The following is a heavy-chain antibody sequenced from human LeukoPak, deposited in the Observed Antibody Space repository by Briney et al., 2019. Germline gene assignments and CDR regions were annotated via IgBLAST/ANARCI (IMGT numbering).Heavy chain of an antibody. Sequence: SETLFLTCSVSGGSISSSSYYWGWIRQPPGKGLEWIGSVYYSGSTYYNLSLKSRLTISVDTSKNQFSLKLSSVTAADTAVYYCARLSLIVGGIDYWGQGTLVTVSS. CDR3: ARLSLIVGGIDY. V-gene: IGHV4-39*01. CDR1: GGSISSSSYY. J-gene: IGHJ4*02. D-gene: IGHD1-26*01. CDR2: VYYSGST.